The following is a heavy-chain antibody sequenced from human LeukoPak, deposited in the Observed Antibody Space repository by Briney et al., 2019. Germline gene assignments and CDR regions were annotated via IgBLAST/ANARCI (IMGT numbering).Heavy chain of an antibody. Sequence: PGGSLRLSCAASGFTVSSNYMSWVRQAPDKGLEWVSIIYSGGDTYYADSVKGRFTISRDNSKNTLHLQMNRLRAEDTAVYYCARDKSAGADTGSSFYYWGQGALVTVSS. CDR2: IYSGGDT. D-gene: IGHD3-10*01. CDR3: ARDKSAGADTGSSFYY. V-gene: IGHV3-53*01. CDR1: GFTVSSNY. J-gene: IGHJ4*02.